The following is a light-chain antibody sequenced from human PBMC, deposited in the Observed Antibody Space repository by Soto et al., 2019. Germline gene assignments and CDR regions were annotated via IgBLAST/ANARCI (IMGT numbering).Light chain of an antibody. V-gene: IGKV1-13*02. J-gene: IGKJ4*01. CDR3: QHYVTWPLT. CDR2: DTS. Sequence: AIQLTQSPSSLSASVGDRVTITCRASQGIINYLAWYQQKPGQTPRLLIYDTSIRATGVPARFSGSRSGAEFTLTISSLQSEDFAVYYCQHYVTWPLTFGGGTKVESK. CDR1: QGIINY.